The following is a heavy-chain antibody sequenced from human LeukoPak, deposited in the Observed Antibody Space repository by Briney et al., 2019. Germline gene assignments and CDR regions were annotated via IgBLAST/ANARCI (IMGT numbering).Heavy chain of an antibody. CDR3: ATVGHYDYVWGSYRHFDY. D-gene: IGHD3-16*02. CDR1: GYTLTELS. CDR2: FDPEDGET. J-gene: IGHJ4*02. V-gene: IGHV1-24*01. Sequence: ASVTVSCTVSGYTLTELSMHWVRQAPGKGLEWMGGFDPEDGETIYAQKFQGRVTMTEDTSTDTAYMELSSLRSEDTAVYYCATVGHYDYVWGSYRHFDYWGQGTLVTVSS.